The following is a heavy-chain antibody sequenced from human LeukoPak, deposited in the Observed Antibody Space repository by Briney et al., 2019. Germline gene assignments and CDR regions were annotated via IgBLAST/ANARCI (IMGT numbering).Heavy chain of an antibody. V-gene: IGHV3-23*01. D-gene: IGHD2/OR15-2a*01. CDR2: ISGSGGST. CDR3: AKANRVLYWFDP. CDR1: GFTFSSYA. J-gene: IGHJ5*02. Sequence: PGGSLRLSYAASGFTFSSYAMSWVRQAPGKGLEWVSAISGSGGSTYYADSVEGRFTISRDNSKNTLYLQMNSLRAEDTAVYYCAKANRVLYWFDPWGQGTLVTVSS.